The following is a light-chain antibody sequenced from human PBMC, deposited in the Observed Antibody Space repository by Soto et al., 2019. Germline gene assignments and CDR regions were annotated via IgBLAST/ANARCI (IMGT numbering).Light chain of an antibody. CDR2: HAS. Sequence: VMTQSPATLSVSPGERATLSCRASQSVSNNLAWFQQKPGQAPRLLIYHASTRATGIPARFSGSGSGTEFTLIISSLQSEDFAVYYCQQYNNWWTFGQGTKVEIK. J-gene: IGKJ1*01. CDR1: QSVSNN. V-gene: IGKV3-15*01. CDR3: QQYNNWWT.